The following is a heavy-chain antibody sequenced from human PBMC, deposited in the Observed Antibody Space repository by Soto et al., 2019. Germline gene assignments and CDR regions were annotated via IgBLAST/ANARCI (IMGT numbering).Heavy chain of an antibody. CDR2: ISAFNGHT. D-gene: IGHD5-12*01. CDR3: ARGKGYGYDH. J-gene: IGHJ4*02. Sequence: RPEVRKPGASVKVSCKASGYTFRDYGIAWVRQAPGQGLEWMGWISAFNGHTNYAQKFQGRVTVTADASTATAYMELRSLRPDDTAMYFCARGKGYGYDHWGQGTLVTVSS. CDR1: GYTFRDYG. V-gene: IGHV1-18*01.